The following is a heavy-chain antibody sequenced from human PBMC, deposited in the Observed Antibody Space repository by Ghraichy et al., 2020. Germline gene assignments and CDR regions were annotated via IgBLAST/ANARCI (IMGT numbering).Heavy chain of an antibody. J-gene: IGHJ3*02. V-gene: IGHV4-34*01. CDR3: ASLYSYGPPDYYDSIGAFDI. D-gene: IGHD3-22*01. CDR1: GGSFSGYY. CDR2: INHSGST. Sequence: SETLSLTCAVYGGSFSGYYWSWIRQPPGKGLEWIGEINHSGSTNYNPSLKSRVTISVDTSKNQFSLKLSSVTAADTAVYYCASLYSYGPPDYYDSIGAFDIWGQGTMVTVSS.